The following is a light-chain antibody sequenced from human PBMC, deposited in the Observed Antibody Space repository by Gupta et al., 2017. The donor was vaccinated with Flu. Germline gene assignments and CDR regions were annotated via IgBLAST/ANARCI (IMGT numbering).Light chain of an antibody. CDR3: QQYGSSLPIT. Sequence: RATRSCWANQVLSGKYLAWDQHKPGQPPRLLIYDAYIRATDIPDRFRVSGSGAHFTLTISRLEPEDFAVDYCQQYGSSLPITFGGGTKVEIK. CDR2: DAY. CDR1: QVLSGKY. V-gene: IGKV3-20*01. J-gene: IGKJ4*01.